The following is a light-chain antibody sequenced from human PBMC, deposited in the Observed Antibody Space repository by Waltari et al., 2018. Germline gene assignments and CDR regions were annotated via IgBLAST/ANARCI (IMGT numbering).Light chain of an antibody. CDR3: AAWDDSLNGWV. J-gene: IGLJ3*02. Sequence: QSLLTQPPSASGTPGQRVTIPCSGSSSNIRGTSVNWYQQVPGTAPKVLIFSDNQRPSGVPDRISGSKSGTSASLAISGLQSEDETDYYCAAWDDSLNGWVFGGGTRLTVL. CDR1: SSNIRGTS. V-gene: IGLV1-44*01. CDR2: SDN.